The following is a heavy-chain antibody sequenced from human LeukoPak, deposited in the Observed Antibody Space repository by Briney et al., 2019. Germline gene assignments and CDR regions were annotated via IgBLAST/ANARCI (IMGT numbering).Heavy chain of an antibody. J-gene: IGHJ4*02. CDR3: ARKTATQNFDS. Sequence: QTGGSLRLSCAASGFTFSNYAMTWVRQAPGRGLEWVSIIGISDNTYYADSVKGRFTISRDSSKNTLYLQMNSLRAEDTALYYCARKTATQNFDSWGQGTLVTVSS. CDR1: GFTFSNYA. D-gene: IGHD2-21*02. V-gene: IGHV3-23*01. CDR2: IIGISDNT.